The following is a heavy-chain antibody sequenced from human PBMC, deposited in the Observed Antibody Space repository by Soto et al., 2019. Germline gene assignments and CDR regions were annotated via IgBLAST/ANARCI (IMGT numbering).Heavy chain of an antibody. CDR2: IFYSGST. V-gene: IGHV4-59*01. J-gene: IGHJ4*02. CDR1: GGSISSYY. CDR3: ARRWGTSFDF. D-gene: IGHD7-27*01. Sequence: SETLSLTCTVSGGSISSYYWSWIRQPPGKGLEWIGYIFYSGSTNYNPSLKSRVTISVDTSKNQFSLKLSSVTAADTAVYYCARRWGTSFDFWGQGTVVTVSS.